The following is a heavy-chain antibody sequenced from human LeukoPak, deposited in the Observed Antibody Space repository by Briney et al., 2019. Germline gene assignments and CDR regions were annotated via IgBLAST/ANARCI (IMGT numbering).Heavy chain of an antibody. CDR3: ARDLGGNYDSSGYTFDY. Sequence: SSETLSLTCTVSGGSISSYYWSWVRQPAGKGLEWIGRIYTSGSTNYNPSLKSRVTISVDTSKNQFSLKLSSVTAADTAVYYCARDLGGNYDSSGYTFDYWGQGTLVTVSS. CDR2: IYTSGST. J-gene: IGHJ4*02. D-gene: IGHD3-22*01. V-gene: IGHV4-4*07. CDR1: GGSISSYY.